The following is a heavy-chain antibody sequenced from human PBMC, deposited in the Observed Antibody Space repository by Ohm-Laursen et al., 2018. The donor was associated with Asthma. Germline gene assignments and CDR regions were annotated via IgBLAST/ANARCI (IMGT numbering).Heavy chain of an antibody. CDR3: ARIGPEWELPGREYSLHH. CDR1: GYTFSRYS. CDR2: ISTASTFI. D-gene: IGHD1-26*01. V-gene: IGHV3-21*01. Sequence: SLRLSCAASGYTFSRYSIHWIRQAPEKGLEWVASISTASTFIYYADSVRGRFTTSRDNARNLVFLQMDSLRAEDTALYYCARIGPEWELPGREYSLHHWGEGTLVTVSS. J-gene: IGHJ1*01.